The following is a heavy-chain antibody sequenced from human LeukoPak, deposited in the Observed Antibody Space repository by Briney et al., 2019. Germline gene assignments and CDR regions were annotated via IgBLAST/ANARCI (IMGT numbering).Heavy chain of an antibody. CDR3: ARVSTRTTDFDY. D-gene: IGHD4-17*01. CDR2: IYYSGST. V-gene: IGHV4-30-4*01. J-gene: IGHJ4*02. Sequence: SETLSLTCTVSGGSISSGDYYWSWIRQPPGKGLEWIGYIYYSGSTYYNPSLKSRVTISVDTSKNQFSLKLSSVTAADTAVYYCARVSTRTTDFDYWAREPWSPSPQ. CDR1: GGSISSGDYY.